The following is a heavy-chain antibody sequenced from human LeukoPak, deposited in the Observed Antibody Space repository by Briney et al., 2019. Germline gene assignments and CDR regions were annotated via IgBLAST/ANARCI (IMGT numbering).Heavy chain of an antibody. CDR2: ISYARSNK. D-gene: IGHD6-19*01. V-gene: IGHV3-30*18. CDR3: AKDRFQWLGWGLIDY. CDR1: GFRFSDAC. Sequence: GGCLRLSCSAYGFRFSDACMDWVRQARGRGLGWEAVISYARSNKCCAGSVKGRSTTSRDNPKNTLYLQINRLRPEDTAVYYGAKDRFQWLGWGLIDYWGEEALLTVS. J-gene: IGHJ4*02.